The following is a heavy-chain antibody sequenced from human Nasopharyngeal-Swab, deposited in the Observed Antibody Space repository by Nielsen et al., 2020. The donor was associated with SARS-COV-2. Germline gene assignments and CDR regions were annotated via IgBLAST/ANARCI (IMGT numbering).Heavy chain of an antibody. CDR1: GYTFTSYY. CDR2: INPSGGST. CDR3: ARSRRIAAAGPPPNY. D-gene: IGHD6-13*01. V-gene: IGHV1-46*01. J-gene: IGHJ4*02. Sequence: ASVKVSCKASGYTFTSYYMHWVRQAPGQGLEWMGIINPSGGSTSYAQKFQGRVTMTRDTSTSTVYMELSSLRSEDTAVYHCARSRRIAAAGPPPNYWGQGALVTVSS.